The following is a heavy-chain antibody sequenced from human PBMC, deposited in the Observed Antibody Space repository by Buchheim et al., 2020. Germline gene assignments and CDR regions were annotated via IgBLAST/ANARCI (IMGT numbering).Heavy chain of an antibody. CDR1: GDSITDYF. CDR3: ARRTLGNGMDV. V-gene: IGHV4-59*08. D-gene: IGHD3-16*01. J-gene: IGHJ6*02. Sequence: QVQLQESGPGLVKPSETLSLTCNVSGDSITDYFWSWVRQAPGKGLEWVGYVYYSGTTSYNPSLKSRATILFKPSRRQVSLQLTSVTAADTAVYYCARRTLGNGMDVWGQGTT. CDR2: VYYSGTT.